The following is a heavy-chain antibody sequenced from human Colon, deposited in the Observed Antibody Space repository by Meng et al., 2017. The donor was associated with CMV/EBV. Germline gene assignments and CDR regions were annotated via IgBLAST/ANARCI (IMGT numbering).Heavy chain of an antibody. D-gene: IGHD6-6*01. V-gene: IGHV2-5*02. CDR3: AHRFLRDSSSSLHFDS. CDR1: GFSLSTNGVT. Sequence: ITLKESGPTLVKPTQHLTLTCTFSGFSLSTNGVTVGWIRQPPGKALEWLALIYWDDDKRYSPSLKSRLTITKDTSKNQVVLTMINMDPVDTATYYCAHRFLRDSSSSLHFDSWGQGTLVTVSS. CDR2: IYWDDDK. J-gene: IGHJ4*02.